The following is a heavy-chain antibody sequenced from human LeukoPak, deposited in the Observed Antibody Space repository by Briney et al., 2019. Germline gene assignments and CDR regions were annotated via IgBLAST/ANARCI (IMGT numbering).Heavy chain of an antibody. CDR1: GYTFTSYA. Sequence: ASVKVSCKASGYTFTSYAISWVRQAPGQGLEWLGGIIPIFGTANYAQKFQGRVTITTDESTSTAYMELSSLRSEDTAVYYCARVSSGSYARYFDYWGQGTLVTVSS. V-gene: IGHV1-69*05. J-gene: IGHJ4*02. CDR2: IIPIFGTA. D-gene: IGHD3-10*01. CDR3: ARVSSGSYARYFDY.